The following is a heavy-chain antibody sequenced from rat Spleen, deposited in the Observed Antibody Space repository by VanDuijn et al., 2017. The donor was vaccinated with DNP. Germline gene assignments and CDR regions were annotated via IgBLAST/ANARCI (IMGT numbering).Heavy chain of an antibody. Sequence: EVQLVESGGGLVQPGRSLKLSCAASDFTFNNFYMAWVRQAPQKGLEWVATISIGGGGTYYPDSVKGRFTISRDNAKTTLNLQMDSLRSEDTATYYCVTRGKYGGYDYWGQGVMVTVSS. V-gene: IGHV5-25*01. CDR1: DFTFNNFY. CDR3: VTRGKYGGYDY. J-gene: IGHJ2*01. D-gene: IGHD1-11*01. CDR2: ISIGGGGT.